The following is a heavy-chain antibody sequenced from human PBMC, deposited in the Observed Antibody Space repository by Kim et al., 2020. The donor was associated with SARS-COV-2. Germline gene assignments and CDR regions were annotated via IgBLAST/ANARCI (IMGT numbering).Heavy chain of an antibody. V-gene: IGHV3-23*01. J-gene: IGHJ4*02. Sequence: STYYADSVKGPITISTENSKSTLYLTMNSLRAEDTGVYYCAKGWSHFGYWGQGTLVTVSS. D-gene: IGHD3-3*01. CDR3: AKGWSHFGY. CDR2: ST.